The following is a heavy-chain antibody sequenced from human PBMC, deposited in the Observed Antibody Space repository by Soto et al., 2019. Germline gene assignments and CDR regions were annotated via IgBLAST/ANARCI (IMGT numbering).Heavy chain of an antibody. D-gene: IGHD6-13*01. V-gene: IGHV3-33*06. J-gene: IGHJ5*02. CDR3: AKEGRVGYSTRIFRRDNWFDP. CDR1: GFTFSSYA. CDR2: ILYDGSNQ. Sequence: QVQLVESGGGVVQPGRSLRLSCAASGFTFSSYAMHWVRQAPGKGLEWVAAILYDGSNQYYADAVKGRFTISRDNSKNTLYLXMNSLRVEDTAVYYCAKEGRVGYSTRIFRRDNWFDPWGQGTPVTVSS.